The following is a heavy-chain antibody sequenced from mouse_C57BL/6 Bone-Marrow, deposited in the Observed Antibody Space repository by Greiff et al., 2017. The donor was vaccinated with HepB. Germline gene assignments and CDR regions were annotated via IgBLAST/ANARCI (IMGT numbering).Heavy chain of an antibody. CDR1: GYTFTDYN. V-gene: IGHV1-18*01. D-gene: IGHD1-1*01. J-gene: IGHJ3*01. CDR2: INPNNGGT. Sequence: EVQLQQSGPELVKPGASVKIPCKASGYTFTDYNMDWVKQSHGKSLEWIGDINPNNGGTIYNQKFKGKATLTVDKSSSTASMELRRLTSEDTAVYYCARSNYYGSSPFAYWGQGTLVTVSA. CDR3: ARSNYYGSSPFAY.